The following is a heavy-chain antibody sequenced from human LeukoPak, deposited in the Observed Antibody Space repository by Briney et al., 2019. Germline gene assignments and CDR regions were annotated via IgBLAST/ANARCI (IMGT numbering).Heavy chain of an antibody. CDR3: ARVLPESGYYDYYYYGMDV. Sequence: GGSLRLSCAASGFTFSSYSMNWVRQAPGKGLEWVSSIGSSSSYIYYADSVKGRFTISRDNAKNSLYLQMNSLRAEDTAVYYCARVLPESGYYDYYYYGMDVWGQGTTVTVSS. CDR1: GFTFSSYS. J-gene: IGHJ6*02. CDR2: IGSSSSYI. D-gene: IGHD3-3*01. V-gene: IGHV3-21*01.